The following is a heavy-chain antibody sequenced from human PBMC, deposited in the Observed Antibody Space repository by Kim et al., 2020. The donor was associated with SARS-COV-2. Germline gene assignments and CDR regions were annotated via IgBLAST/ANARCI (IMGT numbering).Heavy chain of an antibody. Sequence: SETLSLTCAVYGGSFSGYYWSWIRQPPGKGLEWIGEINHSGSTNYNPSLKSRVTISVDTSKNQFSLKLSSVTAADTAVYYCARGRFSLLWFGELANHYWYFDLWGRGTLVTVSS. J-gene: IGHJ2*01. CDR2: INHSGST. V-gene: IGHV4-34*01. D-gene: IGHD3-10*01. CDR1: GGSFSGYY. CDR3: ARGRFSLLWFGELANHYWYFDL.